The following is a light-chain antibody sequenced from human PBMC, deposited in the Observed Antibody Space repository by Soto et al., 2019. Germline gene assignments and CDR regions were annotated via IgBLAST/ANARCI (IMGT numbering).Light chain of an antibody. J-gene: IGKJ2*01. CDR1: QSVSSSY. CDR3: QQHASSPPYT. Sequence: EIVLTQSPGTLSLSPGERATLSCRASQSVSSSYLAWYQQKPGQAPSLLIYGASRRATGIPDRFSGSGSGTDFTLTISRLQPEDFPVYYCQQHASSPPYTFGQATKLVIK. CDR2: GAS. V-gene: IGKV3-20*01.